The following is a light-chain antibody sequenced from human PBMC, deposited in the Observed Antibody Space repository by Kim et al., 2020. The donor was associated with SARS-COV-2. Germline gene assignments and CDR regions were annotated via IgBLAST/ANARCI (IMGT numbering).Light chain of an antibody. CDR2: NKN. V-gene: IGLV1-40*01. CDR1: TANSRVGND. J-gene: IGLJ3*02. CDR3: RTYDRSLSGSV. Sequence: LTTACTARTANSRVGNDVHWYQKHQRPTPKLLMYNKNNRPSGVPDRCSGSRSGAATSLVITAVQAEDEADYYCRTYDRSLSGSVFGGGTKVTVL.